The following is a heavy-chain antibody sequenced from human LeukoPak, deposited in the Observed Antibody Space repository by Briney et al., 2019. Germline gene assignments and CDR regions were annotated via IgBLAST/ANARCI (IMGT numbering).Heavy chain of an antibody. Sequence: GGSLRLSCAASGFSFSNYAMNWVRQAPGKGLEWVSSIDGSSSHIYYADSVKGRFTISRDNTKSSLYLQMNSLRAEDMAVYYCARQNTPHGNFDYWGQGILVTVSS. CDR1: GFSFSNYA. J-gene: IGHJ4*02. CDR2: IDGSSSHI. V-gene: IGHV3-21*01. CDR3: ARQNTPHGNFDY. D-gene: IGHD1-26*01.